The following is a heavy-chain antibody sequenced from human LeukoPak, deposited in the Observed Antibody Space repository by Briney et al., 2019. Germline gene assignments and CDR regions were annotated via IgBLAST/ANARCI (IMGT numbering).Heavy chain of an antibody. V-gene: IGHV3-21*01. CDR3: ARSFPYSSSAVDY. D-gene: IGHD6-6*01. Sequence: GGSLRLSCAASGFTFSGYRMNWVRQTPGKGLEGVSSFSSSSGYIFYADSVKGRFTISRDNAKNSLYLQMNSLRAEDTAVYYCARSFPYSSSAVDYWGQGTLVTVSS. CDR1: GFTFSGYR. J-gene: IGHJ4*02. CDR2: FSSSSGYI.